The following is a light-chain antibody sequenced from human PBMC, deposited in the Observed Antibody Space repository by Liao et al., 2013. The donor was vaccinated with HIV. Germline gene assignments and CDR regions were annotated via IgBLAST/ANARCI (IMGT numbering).Light chain of an antibody. CDR1: KLGHKY. CDR3: QVWDSSSDHGYV. V-gene: IGLV3-1*01. J-gene: IGLJ1*01. Sequence: SYELTQPPSVSVSPGQTASITCSGDKLGHKYACWFQQKPGQSPVLVIYQDSKRPSGIPERFSGSNSGNTATLTISRVEAGDEADYYCQVWDSSSDHGYVFGTGTKVTVL. CDR2: QDS.